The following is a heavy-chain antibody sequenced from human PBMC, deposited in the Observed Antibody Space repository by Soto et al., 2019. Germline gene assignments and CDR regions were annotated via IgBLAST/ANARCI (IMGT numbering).Heavy chain of an antibody. Sequence: GGSLRLSCAACGFTFSSYAMHWVRQAPGKGLEWVAVISYDGSNKYYADSVKGRFTISRDNSKNTLYLQMNSLRAEDTAVYYCARDVSSSSGDFDYWGQGTLVTVSS. D-gene: IGHD6-6*01. CDR2: ISYDGSNK. V-gene: IGHV3-30-3*01. CDR3: ARDVSSSSGDFDY. J-gene: IGHJ4*02. CDR1: GFTFSSYA.